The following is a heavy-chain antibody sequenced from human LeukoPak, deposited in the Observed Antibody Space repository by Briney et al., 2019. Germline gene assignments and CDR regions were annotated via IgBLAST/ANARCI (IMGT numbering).Heavy chain of an antibody. Sequence: ASVKVSCKASGYTFTSYDINWVRQATRQGLEWMGWMNPNSGNTGYAQKFQGRVTMTRNTSISTAYMELSSLRSEDTAVYYCARGAQLWTRYNWFDPWGQGTLVTVSS. V-gene: IGHV1-8*01. J-gene: IGHJ5*02. CDR3: ARGAQLWTRYNWFDP. D-gene: IGHD5-18*01. CDR2: MNPNSGNT. CDR1: GYTFTSYD.